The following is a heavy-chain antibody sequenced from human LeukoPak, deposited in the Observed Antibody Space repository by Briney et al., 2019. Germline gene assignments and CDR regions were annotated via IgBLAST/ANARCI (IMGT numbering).Heavy chain of an antibody. CDR2: IYTSGST. J-gene: IGHJ4*02. D-gene: IGHD6-13*01. CDR1: GGSISSYY. V-gene: IGHV4-4*09. Sequence: SETLSLTCTVSGGSISSYYWSWIRQPPGKGLEWIGYIYTSGSTNYNPSLKSRVTISVDTSKNQFSLKLSSVTAADTAVYYCARLAYSGSWYSYFDYWGQGTLVTVSS. CDR3: ARLAYSGSWYSYFDY.